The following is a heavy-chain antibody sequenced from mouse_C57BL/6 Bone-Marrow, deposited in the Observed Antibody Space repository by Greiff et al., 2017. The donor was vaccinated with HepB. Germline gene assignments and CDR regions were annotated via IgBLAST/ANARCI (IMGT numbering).Heavy chain of an antibody. CDR3: ARDYGNYPIFAY. CDR2: ISDGGSYT. Sequence: EVMLVESGGGLVKPGGSLKLSCAASGFTFSSYAMSWVRQTPEKRLEWVATISDGGSYTYYPDNVKGRFTISRDNAKNNLYLQMSHLKSEDTAMYYCARDYGNYPIFAYWGQGTLVTVSA. V-gene: IGHV5-4*01. D-gene: IGHD2-1*01. CDR1: GFTFSSYA. J-gene: IGHJ3*01.